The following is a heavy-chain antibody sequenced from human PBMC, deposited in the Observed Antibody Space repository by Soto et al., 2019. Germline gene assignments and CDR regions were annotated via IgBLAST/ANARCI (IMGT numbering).Heavy chain of an antibody. V-gene: IGHV3-7*01. CDR2: INPEGSEK. CDR3: SRSPAS. Sequence: RVRWGAAGGKCGGYGGGWVRQATGKGLEWVANINPEGSEKHYLDSVKGRFTISRDNAKNSVYLQMSSLTAADAAVHYCSRSPASWGQRTPVTVSS. CDR1: GGKCGGYG. J-gene: IGHJ1*01.